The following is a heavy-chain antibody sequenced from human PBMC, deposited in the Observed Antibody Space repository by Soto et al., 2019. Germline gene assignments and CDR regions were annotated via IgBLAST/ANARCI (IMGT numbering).Heavy chain of an antibody. J-gene: IGHJ6*02. V-gene: IGHV1-18*01. D-gene: IGHD2-2*01. CDR1: GYTFTSYG. CDR3: ARPLVPAANNYYYYGMDI. CDR2: ISAYNGNT. Sequence: ASVKVSCKASGYTFTSYGISWVRQAPGQGLEWMGWISAYNGNTNYAQKLQGRVTMTTDTSTSTAYMELRSLRSDDTAVYYCARPLVPAANNYYYYGMDIWGQGTTVPSP.